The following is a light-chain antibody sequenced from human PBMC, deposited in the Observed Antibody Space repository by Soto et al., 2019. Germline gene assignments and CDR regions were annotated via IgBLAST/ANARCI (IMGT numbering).Light chain of an antibody. CDR3: SSYTSGSTLVV. Sequence: QSALTQPASVSGSPGQSITIYCTGTSSDIGNYNYVSWYQQLPGKAPKLMIYDVSNRPSGISNRFSGSKSGNTASLTISGLQADDEADYYCSSYTSGSTLVVFGGGTKLTVL. V-gene: IGLV2-14*01. CDR1: SSDIGNYNY. J-gene: IGLJ2*01. CDR2: DVS.